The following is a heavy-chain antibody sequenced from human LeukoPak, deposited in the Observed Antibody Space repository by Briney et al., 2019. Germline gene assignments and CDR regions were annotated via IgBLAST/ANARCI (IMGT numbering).Heavy chain of an antibody. CDR3: ARIGSAAFTDY. CDR1: GFTFSTYA. D-gene: IGHD3-3*02. V-gene: IGHV3-23*01. J-gene: IGHJ4*02. CDR2: ISDSGGAI. Sequence: PGGSLRLSCAASGFTFSTYALNWVRQAPGKGLEWVSAISDSGGAIFYADSAKGRFSMSRDNSKNSLFLQMNSLRAADTALYYCARIGSAAFTDYWGQGTLVTVSS.